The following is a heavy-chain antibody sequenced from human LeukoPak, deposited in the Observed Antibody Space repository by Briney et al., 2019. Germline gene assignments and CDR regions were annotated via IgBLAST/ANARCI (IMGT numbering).Heavy chain of an antibody. CDR1: GFSFTDAW. CDR3: ARDLYWVSD. CDR2: IRSKTAGGTT. Sequence: PGGSLRLSCAASGFSFTDAWMTWVRQAPGKGLEWVGRIRSKTAGGTTDLAAPVKGRFSISRDDSKNTLYLQMNSLKTEDTAVYYCARDLYWVSDWGQGTLVTVSS. V-gene: IGHV3-15*01. J-gene: IGHJ4*02. D-gene: IGHD2-15*01.